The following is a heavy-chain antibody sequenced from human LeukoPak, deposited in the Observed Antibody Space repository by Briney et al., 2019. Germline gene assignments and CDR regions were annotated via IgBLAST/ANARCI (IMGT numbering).Heavy chain of an antibody. D-gene: IGHD2-8*01. CDR2: IYYSGST. V-gene: IGHV4-39*07. Sequence: SETLSLTCTVSGGSISSSSYYWGWLRQPPGKGLVWIGSIYYSGSTYYNPSLKSRVTISVDTSKNQFSLKLSSVTAADTAVYYCARGYCTNGVCSSDYFDYWGQGTLVTVSS. J-gene: IGHJ4*02. CDR1: GGSISSSSYY. CDR3: ARGYCTNGVCSSDYFDY.